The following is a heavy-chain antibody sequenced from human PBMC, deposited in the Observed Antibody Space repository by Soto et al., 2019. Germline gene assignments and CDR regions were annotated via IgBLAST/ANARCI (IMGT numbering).Heavy chain of an antibody. J-gene: IGHJ4*02. CDR1: GFTFSSYG. V-gene: IGHV3-30*18. D-gene: IGHD6-13*01. CDR3: AKDLAGIAAAGTLDY. Sequence: QVQLVESGGGVVQPGRSLRLSCAASGFTFSSYGMHWVRQAPGKGLEWVAVISYDGSNKYYADSVKGRFTISRDNSKNTLYLQKNSLRAEDTAVYYCAKDLAGIAAAGTLDYWGQGTLVTVSS. CDR2: ISYDGSNK.